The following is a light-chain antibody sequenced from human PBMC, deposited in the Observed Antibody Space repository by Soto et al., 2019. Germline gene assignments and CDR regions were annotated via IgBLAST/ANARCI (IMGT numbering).Light chain of an antibody. V-gene: IGLV2-8*01. CDR2: EVN. CDR1: SNDVGGYNY. Sequence: HSVLTKPPSSNGFPGQSVTISCTGTSNDVGGYNYVSWYQQHPGKAPKLMIYEVNKRPSGVPDRFSGPKSGNTASLTVSGLQAEDEADYYRSSFAVSNSFVFGTGTKVTVL. J-gene: IGLJ1*01. CDR3: SSFAVSNSFV.